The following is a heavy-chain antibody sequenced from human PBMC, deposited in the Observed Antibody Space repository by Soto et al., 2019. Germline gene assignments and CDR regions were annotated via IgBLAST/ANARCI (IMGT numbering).Heavy chain of an antibody. CDR2: IGPYNGKT. J-gene: IGHJ4*02. CDR1: GYAFSHYG. V-gene: IGHV1-18*01. CDR3: VRDLDGSGSYYTDY. Sequence: ASVKVSCKASGYAFSHYGITWVRQAPGQGLEWMGWIGPYNGKTNYAQKLQGRVTMTTDTSTGTAYMELRSLRSDDTAVYFCVRDLDGSGSYYTDYWGQGTLVTVSS. D-gene: IGHD3-10*01.